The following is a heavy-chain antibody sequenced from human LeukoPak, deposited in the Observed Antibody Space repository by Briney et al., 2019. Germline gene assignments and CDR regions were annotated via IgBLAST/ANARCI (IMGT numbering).Heavy chain of an antibody. V-gene: IGHV2-5*02. CDR1: GFSLSTSGVG. D-gene: IGHD2-2*01. CDR2: IYWDDDK. J-gene: IGHJ4*02. CDR3: AHSGLLGPDYQYYFDY. Sequence: SGPTLVKPTQTLTLTCTFSGFSLSTSGVGVGWIRQPPGKALEWLALIYWDDDKRYSPSLKSRLTITKDTSKNQVVLTMTNMDPVDTATYYCAHSGLLGPDYQYYFDYWGQGALVTVSS.